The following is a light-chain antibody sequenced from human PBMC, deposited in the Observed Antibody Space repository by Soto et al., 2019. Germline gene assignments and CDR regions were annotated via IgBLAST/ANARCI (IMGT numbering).Light chain of an antibody. CDR3: HQYDNWPKT. Sequence: IVMTQSPATLSVSPAERATLSCRASQSISFYLTWYQHKPGQAPRLLIYGASTRATGIPARFSGSGSGTEFTLTISSLQSEDFAVYYCHQYDNWPKTFGQGTRLEIK. CDR1: QSISFY. J-gene: IGKJ5*01. V-gene: IGKV3-15*01. CDR2: GAS.